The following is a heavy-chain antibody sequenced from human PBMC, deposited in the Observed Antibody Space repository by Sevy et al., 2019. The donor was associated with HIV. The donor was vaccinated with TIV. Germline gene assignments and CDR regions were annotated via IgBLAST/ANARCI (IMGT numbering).Heavy chain of an antibody. D-gene: IGHD2-15*01. V-gene: IGHV3-53*01. J-gene: IGHJ6*02. CDR3: AREDIVLGEGNYYGMDV. CDR1: EFTVSSNY. CDR2: IYSGGRT. Sequence: GGSLRLSCAASEFTVSSNYMSWVRQAPGKGLEWVSVIYSGGRTYYEDSVKGRFTISRDNSQNTVYLQMNSLRAEDTAVYYCAREDIVLGEGNYYGMDVWGQGTTVTVSS.